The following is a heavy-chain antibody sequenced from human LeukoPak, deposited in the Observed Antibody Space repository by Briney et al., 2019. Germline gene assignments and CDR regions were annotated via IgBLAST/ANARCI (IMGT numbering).Heavy chain of an antibody. D-gene: IGHD6-6*01. CDR2: INPNSGGT. J-gene: IGHJ3*02. CDR1: GYTFTGYY. Sequence: GASVKVSCKASGYTFTGYYMHWVRQAPGQGLEWMGWINPNSGGTNYAQKFQGRVTMTRDTSISTAYMELSRLRSDDTAVYYCARGSSSWESEERSAFDIWGQGTMVTVSS. CDR3: ARGSSSWESEERSAFDI. V-gene: IGHV1-2*02.